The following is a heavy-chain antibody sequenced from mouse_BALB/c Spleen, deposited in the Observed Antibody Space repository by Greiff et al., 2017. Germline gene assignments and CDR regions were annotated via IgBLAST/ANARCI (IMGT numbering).Heavy chain of an antibody. J-gene: IGHJ3*01. CDR2: ISSGGSYT. CDR1: GFTFSSYA. CDR3: ARGGVRRAWFAY. V-gene: IGHV5-9-4*01. D-gene: IGHD2-14*01. Sequence: EVQWVESGGGLVKPGGSLKLSCAASGFTFSSYAMSWVRQSPEKRLEWVAEISSGGSYTYYPDTVTGRFTISRDNAKNTLYLEMSSLRSEDTAMYYCARGGVRRAWFAYWGQGTLVTVSA.